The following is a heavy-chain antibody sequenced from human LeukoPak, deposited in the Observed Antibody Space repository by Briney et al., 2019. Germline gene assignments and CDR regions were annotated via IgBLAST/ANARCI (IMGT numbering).Heavy chain of an antibody. Sequence: PGGSLRLSCAASGFIVSSNYMSWVRQAPGKGLEWVSVIYCGGSTYYADSVKGRFTISRDNSKNTLYLQMNSLRAEDTAVYYCARHNSSSWYYFDYWGQGTLVTVSS. CDR3: ARHNSSSWYYFDY. CDR2: IYCGGST. V-gene: IGHV3-53*01. CDR1: GFIVSSNY. D-gene: IGHD6-13*01. J-gene: IGHJ4*02.